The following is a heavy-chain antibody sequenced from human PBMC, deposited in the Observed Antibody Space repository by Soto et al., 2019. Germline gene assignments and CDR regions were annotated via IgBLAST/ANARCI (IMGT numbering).Heavy chain of an antibody. J-gene: IGHJ6*02. Sequence: QVQLVQSGAEVKKPGASVKVSCKASGFTFTAYFLHWVRQAPGQGLEWMGWINPYSGGTNYAQKFQGRVTITADASTRTAYMELSSLRSEDTAVYYCAKDRRADWESYYYYAMDVWGQGTTVTVSS. CDR1: GFTFTAYF. CDR2: INPYSGGT. D-gene: IGHD1-26*01. CDR3: AKDRRADWESYYYYAMDV. V-gene: IGHV1-2*02.